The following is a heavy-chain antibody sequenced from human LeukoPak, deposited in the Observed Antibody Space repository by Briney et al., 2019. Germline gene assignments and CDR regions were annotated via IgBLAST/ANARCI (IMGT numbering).Heavy chain of an antibody. J-gene: IGHJ4*02. Sequence: PGRSLRLSCAASGFTFSSYAMHWVRQAPGKGLEWEAVISYDGSNKYYADSVKGRFTISRDNSKNTLYLQMNSLRAEDTAVYYCARDGGATTDYWGQGTLVTVSS. CDR1: GFTFSSYA. CDR2: ISYDGSNK. V-gene: IGHV3-30-3*01. D-gene: IGHD1-26*01. CDR3: ARDGGATTDY.